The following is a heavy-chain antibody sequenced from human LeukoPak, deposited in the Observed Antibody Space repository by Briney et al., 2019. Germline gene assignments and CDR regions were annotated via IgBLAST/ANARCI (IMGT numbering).Heavy chain of an antibody. Sequence: GGSLRLSCAVSGFTFSSYAMSWVRQAPGKGLEWVSSISGSGGTTYYADSVKGRFTISRDNSNNTLYLQMNSLRDEDTALYYCAKDAGPSGSYEDNWGQGALVTVSS. D-gene: IGHD1-26*01. J-gene: IGHJ4*02. CDR1: GFTFSSYA. V-gene: IGHV3-23*01. CDR3: AKDAGPSGSYEDN. CDR2: ISGSGGTT.